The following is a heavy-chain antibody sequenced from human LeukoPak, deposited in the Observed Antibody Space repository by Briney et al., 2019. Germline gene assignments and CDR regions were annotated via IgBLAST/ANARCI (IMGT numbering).Heavy chain of an antibody. D-gene: IGHD6-19*01. V-gene: IGHV1-69*05. CDR3: ARTDSSGWYFDY. Sequence: SVKVSCKASGGTFSSYAISWVRQAPGQGLEWMGGIIPIFGTANYAQKLQGRVTITTDESTSTAYMELSSLRSEDTAVYYCARTDSSGWYFDYWGQGTLVTVSS. CDR2: IIPIFGTA. J-gene: IGHJ4*02. CDR1: GGTFSSYA.